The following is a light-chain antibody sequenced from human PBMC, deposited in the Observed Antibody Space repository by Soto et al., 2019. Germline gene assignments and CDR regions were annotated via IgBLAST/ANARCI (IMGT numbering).Light chain of an antibody. V-gene: IGKV1-27*01. Sequence: DIQMTQSPSSLSASVGDRVTITCRASQGSSHILAWYQQKPGKVPKLLIYAASILQSGGPPPFSGSGAWTDFTLTISSLLPEDVATYYYQKYNTVPRTFGQGTKVEI. CDR1: QGSSHI. J-gene: IGKJ1*01. CDR2: AAS. CDR3: QKYNTVPRT.